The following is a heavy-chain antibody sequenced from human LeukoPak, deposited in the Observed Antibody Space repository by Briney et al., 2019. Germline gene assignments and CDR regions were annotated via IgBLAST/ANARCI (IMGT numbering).Heavy chain of an antibody. Sequence: GGSLRLSCTSSGFTFSSDAMTWVRQAPGKGLEWVSSISGSGDGTYYADSVKGRFTISRDNSKNTLYLQMNSLRVEDTAVYYCAKGSTQTPRVYDYWGQGTLVTVSS. CDR1: GFTFSSDA. CDR2: ISGSGDGT. CDR3: AKGSTQTPRVYDY. J-gene: IGHJ4*02. V-gene: IGHV3-23*01. D-gene: IGHD5/OR15-5a*01.